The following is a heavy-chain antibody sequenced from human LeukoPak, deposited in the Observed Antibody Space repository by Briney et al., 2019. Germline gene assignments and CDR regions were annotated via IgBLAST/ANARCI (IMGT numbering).Heavy chain of an antibody. J-gene: IGHJ5*02. CDR3: AKDLLLSPVSWFDP. V-gene: IGHV3-23*01. Sequence: GGSLRLSCAASGFTFSSYAMSWVRQAPGKGLEWVSAIGGSGGSTYYADSVKGRFTIPRDNSKNTLYLQMNSLRAEDTAVYYCAKDLLLSPVSWFDPWGQGTLVTVSS. D-gene: IGHD2/OR15-2a*01. CDR2: IGGSGGST. CDR1: GFTFSSYA.